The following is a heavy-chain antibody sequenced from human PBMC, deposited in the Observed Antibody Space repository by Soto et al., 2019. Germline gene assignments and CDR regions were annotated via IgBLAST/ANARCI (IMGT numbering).Heavy chain of an antibody. Sequence: GGSLRLSCAASGFTFGSYAMNWVRQAPGKGLEWISYIGTSSGSTLYADSVKGRFTISRDNAKNSLFLQMNNLRAEDTAVYYCAKDPNGDYLGAFDFWGQETMVTVSS. D-gene: IGHD4-17*01. CDR1: GFTFGSYA. CDR3: AKDPNGDYLGAFDF. V-gene: IGHV3-48*01. CDR2: IGTSSGST. J-gene: IGHJ3*01.